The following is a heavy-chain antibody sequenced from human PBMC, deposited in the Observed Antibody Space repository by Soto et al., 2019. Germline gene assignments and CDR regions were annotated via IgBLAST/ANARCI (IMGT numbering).Heavy chain of an antibody. Sequence: QVHLVESGGGVVQPGTSLRLSCAASGFTFENHGMHWVRHAPGKRLEWVATIWYDGGNRYYADSVRGRFIISRDNSKNPLYPPMNSLRAEHTAVYYCARDRGALCEGDNWGHRTLVAVSS. D-gene: IGHD3-10*02. CDR1: GFTFENHG. J-gene: IGHJ4*01. V-gene: IGHV3-33*01. CDR3: ARDRGALCEGDN. CDR2: IWYDGGNR.